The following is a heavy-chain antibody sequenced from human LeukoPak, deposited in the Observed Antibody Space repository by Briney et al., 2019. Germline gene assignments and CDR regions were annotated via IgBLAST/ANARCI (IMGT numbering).Heavy chain of an antibody. D-gene: IGHD3-22*01. Sequence: GGSLRLSCAASGFTFSSYGMHWVRQAPGKGLEWVAVIWYDGSNKYDADSVKSRFTISRDNSKNTLYLQMNSLRAEGTAVYYCARIATVYDSSGYRTIDAFEIWGQGTMVTVSS. CDR1: GFTFSSYG. CDR2: IWYDGSNK. J-gene: IGHJ3*02. CDR3: ARIATVYDSSGYRTIDAFEI. V-gene: IGHV3-33*01.